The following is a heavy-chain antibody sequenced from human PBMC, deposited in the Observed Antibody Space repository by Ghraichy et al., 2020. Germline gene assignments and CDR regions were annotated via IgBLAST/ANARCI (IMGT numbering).Heavy chain of an antibody. CDR1: GYTFTGYY. V-gene: IGHV1-2*02. CDR2: INPNSGGT. D-gene: IGHD3-10*01. Sequence: ASVKVSCKTSGYTFTGYYMHWVRQAPGQGIEWMGWINPNSGGTNYAQKFQGRVTMTRDTSISSAYMELSRLRSDDTAVYYCARVPLYDSGRYYNEYYFDYWGQGTLVTVSS. CDR3: ARVPLYDSGRYYNEYYFDY. J-gene: IGHJ4*02.